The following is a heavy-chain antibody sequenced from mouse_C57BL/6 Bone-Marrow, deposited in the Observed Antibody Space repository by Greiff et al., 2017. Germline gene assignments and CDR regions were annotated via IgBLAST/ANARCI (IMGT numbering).Heavy chain of an antibody. CDR1: GYAFSSSW. V-gene: IGHV1-82*01. CDR2: IYPGDGDT. D-gene: IGHD1-1*01. CDR3: ARSYYGSSDWYFDV. J-gene: IGHJ1*03. Sequence: QVQLKESGPELVKPGASVKISCKASGYAFSSSWMNWVKQRPGKGLEWIGRIYPGDGDTNYNGKFKGKATLTADKSSSTAYMQLSSLTSEDSAVYFCARSYYGSSDWYFDVWGTGTTVTVAS.